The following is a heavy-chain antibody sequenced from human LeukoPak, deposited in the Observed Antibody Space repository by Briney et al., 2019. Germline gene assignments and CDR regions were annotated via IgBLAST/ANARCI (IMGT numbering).Heavy chain of an antibody. V-gene: IGHV3-72*01. CDR1: GFTFSDHY. D-gene: IGHD6-13*01. CDR2: SKNKLNGYTI. CDR3: AKDRALGGYSNY. Sequence: PGGSLRLSCAAPGFTFSDHYIDWVRQAPGKGLEWVGRSKNKLNGYTIEYAASVKGRFTISRDDSKKSLYLQMNSLRAEDTAVYYCAKDRALGGYSNYWGQGTLVTVSS. J-gene: IGHJ4*02.